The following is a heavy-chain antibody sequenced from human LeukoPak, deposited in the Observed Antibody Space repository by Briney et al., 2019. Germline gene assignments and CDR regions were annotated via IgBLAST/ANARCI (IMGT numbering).Heavy chain of an antibody. D-gene: IGHD6-19*01. CDR3: ASPMSSGWFFWAY. J-gene: IGHJ4*02. CDR2: ISSSSYI. CDR1: GFTFSSYS. Sequence: GGSLRLSCAASGFTFSSYSMNWVRQAPGKGLEWVSSISSSSYIYYADSVKGRFTIFRDNAKNSLYLQMNSLRAEDTAVYYCASPMSSGWFFWAYWGQGTLVTVSS. V-gene: IGHV3-21*01.